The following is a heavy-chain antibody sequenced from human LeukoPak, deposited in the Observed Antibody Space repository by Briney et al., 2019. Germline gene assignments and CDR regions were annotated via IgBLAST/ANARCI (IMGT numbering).Heavy chain of an antibody. V-gene: IGHV4-59*08. CDR2: IYYSGST. CDR3: ARQSITVAGISFDY. J-gene: IGHJ4*02. D-gene: IGHD6-19*01. CDR1: GGSISSYY. Sequence: SETLSLTCTVSGGSISSYYWSWIWQPPGKGLEWIGYIYYSGSTNYNPSLKSRVTISVDTSKNEFSLKLSSVTAADTAVYYCARQSITVAGISFDYWGQGTLVTVSS.